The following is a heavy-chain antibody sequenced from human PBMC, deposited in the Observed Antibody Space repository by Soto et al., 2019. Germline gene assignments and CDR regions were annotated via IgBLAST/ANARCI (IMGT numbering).Heavy chain of an antibody. CDR1: GFTFSSYA. V-gene: IGHV3-30-3*01. Sequence: GGSLRLSCAASGFTFSSYAMHWVRQAPGKGLEWVAVISYDGSNKYYADSVKGRFTISRDNSKNTLYLQMNSLRAEDTAVYYCARDSFFLGLPFDYWGQGTLVTV. J-gene: IGHJ4*02. D-gene: IGHD3-3*02. CDR2: ISYDGSNK. CDR3: ARDSFFLGLPFDY.